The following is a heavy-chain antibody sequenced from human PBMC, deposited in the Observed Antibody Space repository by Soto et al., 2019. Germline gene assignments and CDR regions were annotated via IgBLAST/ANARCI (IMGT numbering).Heavy chain of an antibody. CDR3: ARGISSGYYPWYFDY. V-gene: IGHV4-30-4*01. J-gene: IGHJ4*02. D-gene: IGHD3-22*01. Sequence: QVQLQESGPGLVKPSQTLSLTCTVSGGSISSGDYYWSWIRQPPGKGLEWIGYIYYSGSTDYNPSLKSRVTISVDTSKNQFSLKLSSVTAADTAVYYCARGISSGYYPWYFDYWGQGTLVTVSS. CDR2: IYYSGST. CDR1: GGSISSGDYY.